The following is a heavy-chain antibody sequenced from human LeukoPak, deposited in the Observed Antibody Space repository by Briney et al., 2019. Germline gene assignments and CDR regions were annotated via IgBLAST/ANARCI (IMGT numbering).Heavy chain of an antibody. V-gene: IGHV1-2*06. D-gene: IGHD1-26*01. CDR2: INPNSGGT. Sequence: ASVKVSCKASGYTFTGYYMHWVRQAPGQGLEWMGRINPNSGGTNYAQKFQGRVIMTRDTSISTAYMELSRLRSDDTAVYYCARGGTRSYYAEFDYWGQGTLVTVSS. CDR1: GYTFTGYY. J-gene: IGHJ4*02. CDR3: ARGGTRSYYAEFDY.